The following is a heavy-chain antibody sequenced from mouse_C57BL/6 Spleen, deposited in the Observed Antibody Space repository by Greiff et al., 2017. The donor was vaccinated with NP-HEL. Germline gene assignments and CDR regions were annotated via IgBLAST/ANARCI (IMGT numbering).Heavy chain of an antibody. CDR2: IDPSDSET. CDR3: ARGPYSNGEYYFDY. J-gene: IGHJ2*01. CDR1: GYTFTSYW. D-gene: IGHD2-5*01. V-gene: IGHV1-52*01. Sequence: QVQLQQPGAELVRPGSSVKLSCKASGYTFTSYWMHWVKQRPIQGLEWIGNIDPSDSETHYNQKFKDKATLTVDKSSSTAYMQLSSLTSEDSAVYYCARGPYSNGEYYFDYWGQGTTLTVSS.